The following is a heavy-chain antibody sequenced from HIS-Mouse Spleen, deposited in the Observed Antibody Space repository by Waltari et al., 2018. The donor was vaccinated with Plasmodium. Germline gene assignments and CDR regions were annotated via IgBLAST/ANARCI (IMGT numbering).Heavy chain of an antibody. D-gene: IGHD6-6*01. Sequence: QVQLQESGPGLVKPSEPLSLTCTVSGGSISSSYWSWIRQPPGKGLEWIAYVYYSGSTNYNPSLKSRVTISVDTSKNQFSLKLSSVTAADTAVFYCARGGYSSSSYYFDYWGQGTLVTVSS. CDR3: ARGGYSSSSYYFDY. J-gene: IGHJ4*02. CDR2: VYYSGST. V-gene: IGHV4-59*01. CDR1: GGSISSSY.